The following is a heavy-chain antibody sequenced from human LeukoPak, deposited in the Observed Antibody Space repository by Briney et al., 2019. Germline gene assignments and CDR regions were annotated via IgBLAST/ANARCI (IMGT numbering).Heavy chain of an antibody. CDR2: IYYSGST. Sequence: SETLSLTCTVSGGSISSSTYYWGWIRQPPGKGLEWVGSIYYSGSTYYNPSLKSRVTISVDTSKNQSSLKLSSVTAADTAVYYCARFHSGYDMGEYWGQGTLVTVSS. J-gene: IGHJ4*02. D-gene: IGHD5-12*01. CDR1: GGSISSSTYY. CDR3: ARFHSGYDMGEY. V-gene: IGHV4-39*01.